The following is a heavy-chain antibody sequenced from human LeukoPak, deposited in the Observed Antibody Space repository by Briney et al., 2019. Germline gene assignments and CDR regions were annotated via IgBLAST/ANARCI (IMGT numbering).Heavy chain of an antibody. CDR3: ARGAKKLYCSGGNCRPGPCDY. CDR1: GFTFSSYA. V-gene: IGHV3-30*04. CDR2: ISYVVSKK. J-gene: IGHJ4*02. D-gene: IGHD2-15*01. Sequence: GASLRLSCAASGFTFSSYAMHWVRQAPGKGLEWVAVISYVVSKKYYAHSVKGRFTLSRDNTKNTLYLQMNSLRDEDTAVYYCARGAKKLYCSGGNCRPGPCDYWGQGTLVTVST.